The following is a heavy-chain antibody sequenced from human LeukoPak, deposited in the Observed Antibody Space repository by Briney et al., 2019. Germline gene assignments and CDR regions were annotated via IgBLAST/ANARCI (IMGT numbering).Heavy chain of an antibody. J-gene: IGHJ4*02. V-gene: IGHV3-74*01. Sequence: GGSLRLSCAASGLTFGSYWMHWVRQAPGKGLVWVSHINNDGSSTSYADSVKGRFTISRDDTKNTLSLQMTNLRVEDTAVYLCTRDYYNRFDYWGQGTQVTVSS. D-gene: IGHD3-10*01. CDR3: TRDYYNRFDY. CDR2: INNDGSST. CDR1: GLTFGSYW.